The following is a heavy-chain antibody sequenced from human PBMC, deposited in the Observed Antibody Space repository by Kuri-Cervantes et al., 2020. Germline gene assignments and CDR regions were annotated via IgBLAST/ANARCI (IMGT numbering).Heavy chain of an antibody. V-gene: IGHV3-53*01. Sequence: GESLKISCAASGFTVSSNYMSWARQAPGKGLEWVSVIYSGGSTYYADSVKGRFTISRDNSKNTLYLQMNSLRAEDTAVYYCARDSITGTTLGYYGMDVWGQGTTVTVSS. J-gene: IGHJ6*02. CDR3: ARDSITGTTLGYYGMDV. CDR2: IYSGGST. CDR1: GFTVSSNY. D-gene: IGHD1-7*01.